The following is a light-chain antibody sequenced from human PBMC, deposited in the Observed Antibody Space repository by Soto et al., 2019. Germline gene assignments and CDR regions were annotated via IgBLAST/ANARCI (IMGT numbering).Light chain of an antibody. CDR3: QQYDSTPPT. V-gene: IGKV1-5*01. CDR1: LCVYNW. CDR2: DAF. J-gene: IGKJ1*01. Sequence: DIQMTQSPPTLSASVGDRVTITCCASLCVYNWLAWYHQKQGKVPELLIYDAFSLKSGVSSRFSGSRSGTEFALTISSLQPDDSATYYCQQYDSTPPTFGQGTKVDI.